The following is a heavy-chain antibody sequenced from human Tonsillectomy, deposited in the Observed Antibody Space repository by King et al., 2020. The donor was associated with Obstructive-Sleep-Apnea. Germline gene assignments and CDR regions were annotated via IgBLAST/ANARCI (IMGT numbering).Heavy chain of an antibody. J-gene: IGHJ4*02. D-gene: IGHD5-12*01. V-gene: IGHV1-69*09. CDR3: ARDGSGYDYVGRFYYLDK. CDR2: IIPILGIG. CDR1: GDTFNSYA. Sequence: VQLVESGAEVKKPGSSVKVSCKASGDTFNSYAISWVRQAPGQGPEWMGGIIPILGIGNYVQKFQGRVTITADKSTNTAYMELSSLRSEDTAVYYCARDGSGYDYVGRFYYLDKWGQGTLVTVSS.